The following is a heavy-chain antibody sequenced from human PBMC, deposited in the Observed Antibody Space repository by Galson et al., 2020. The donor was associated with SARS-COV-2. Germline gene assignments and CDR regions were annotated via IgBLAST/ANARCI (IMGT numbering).Heavy chain of an antibody. V-gene: IGHV2-5*02. D-gene: IGHD3-3*01. CDR1: GFSLSTNGVG. CDR3: VHSSDFWSDETNDFYCYMDV. CDR2: IYWDDDK. J-gene: IGHJ6*03. Sequence: SGPTLVKPTETLTLTCNFSGFSLSTNGVGVGWVRRPPGKALEWLALIYWDDDKRYSPYLRNRLTITRDTSKNQVALTMTNMAPVDTATYYCVHSSDFWSDETNDFYCYMDVWGKGTTVTVS.